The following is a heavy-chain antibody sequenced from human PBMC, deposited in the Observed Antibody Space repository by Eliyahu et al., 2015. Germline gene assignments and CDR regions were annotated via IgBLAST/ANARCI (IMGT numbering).Heavy chain of an antibody. CDR1: GXTFSSYW. D-gene: IGHD1-26*01. V-gene: IGHV3-74*01. Sequence: EVQLVESGGGLVQPGGSLRLXCAASGXTFSSYWMHWVRQAPGKGLVWVXRLNSDGSSTTYADSVKGRFTISRDNAKNTLYLQLNSLRVEDTAVYYCARGYSGSYRLDFWGQGTLVTVSS. J-gene: IGHJ4*02. CDR2: LNSDGSST. CDR3: ARGYSGSYRLDF.